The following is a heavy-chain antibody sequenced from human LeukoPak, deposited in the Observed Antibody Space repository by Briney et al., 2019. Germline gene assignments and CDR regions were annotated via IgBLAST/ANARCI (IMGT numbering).Heavy chain of an antibody. J-gene: IGHJ4*02. CDR3: AKGTVVVTGPLDY. D-gene: IGHD3-22*01. CDR2: ISGSGGST. CDR1: GFTFSSYA. V-gene: IGHV3-23*01. Sequence: PGGSLRLSCAASGFTFSSYAMSWVRQAPGKGLEWVSAISGSGGSTYYADSVKGRFTISIDNSKTSLYLQMNSLRTEDTALYYCAKGTVVVTGPLDYWGQGTLVTVSS.